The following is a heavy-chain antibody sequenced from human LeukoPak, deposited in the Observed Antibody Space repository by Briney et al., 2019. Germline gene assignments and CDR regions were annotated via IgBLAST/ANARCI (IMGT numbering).Heavy chain of an antibody. CDR1: GFTFSSNA. V-gene: IGHV3-23*01. Sequence: PGGSLRLSCAASGFTFSSNAMSWVRQAPGQGLEWVSSIRGSGGSSYYADSVKGRFTISRDNSENTLSLQMNSLRADDTAIYYCAKSCNSGNCYYNYWGQGTLVTVSS. D-gene: IGHD2/OR15-2a*01. CDR2: IRGSGGSS. CDR3: AKSCNSGNCYYNY. J-gene: IGHJ4*02.